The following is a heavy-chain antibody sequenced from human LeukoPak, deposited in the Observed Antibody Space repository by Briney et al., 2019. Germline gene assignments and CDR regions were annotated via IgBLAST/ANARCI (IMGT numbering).Heavy chain of an antibody. CDR3: ATMGATNFDH. J-gene: IGHJ4*02. CDR1: GYTFTDYY. D-gene: IGHD1-26*01. V-gene: IGHV1-2*02. CDR2: INPNSGGT. Sequence: SVKVSCKASGYTFTDYYIHWVRQAPGQGLEWLGWINPNSGGTNYAQKFQGRVTVTRDTSINTAYMEVSRLRFDDTAVYYCATMGATNFDHWGQGTLVTVSS.